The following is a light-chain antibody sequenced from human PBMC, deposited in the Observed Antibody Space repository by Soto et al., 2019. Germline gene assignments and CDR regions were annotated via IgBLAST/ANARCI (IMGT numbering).Light chain of an antibody. J-gene: IGKJ4*01. CDR2: ASS. CDR3: QQSYSNTLS. CDR1: QSIYTY. Sequence: DIQLTQSPSSLSASVGDRVTINCRASQSIYTYLNWFQLKPGKGPKLLIFASSTLQSGVPSRFSGSGSGADFSLTISSPQPKDFATYYCQQSYSNTLSFGGGTRV. V-gene: IGKV1-39*01.